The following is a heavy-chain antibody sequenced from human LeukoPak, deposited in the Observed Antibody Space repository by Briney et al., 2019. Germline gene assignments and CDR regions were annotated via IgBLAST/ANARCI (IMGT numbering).Heavy chain of an antibody. Sequence: PSETLSLTCAVSGYSISSGYYWGWIRQPPGKGLEWIGSIYHSGSTYYNPSLKSRVTISVDTSKNQFSLKLSSVTAADTAVYYCARSDSLYSGYYGFDYWGQGTLVTVSS. J-gene: IGHJ4*02. CDR2: IYHSGST. D-gene: IGHD5-12*01. CDR3: ARSDSLYSGYYGFDY. V-gene: IGHV4-38-2*01. CDR1: GYSISSGYY.